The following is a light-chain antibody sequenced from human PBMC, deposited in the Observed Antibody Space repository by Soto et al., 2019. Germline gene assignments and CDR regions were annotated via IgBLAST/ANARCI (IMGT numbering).Light chain of an antibody. CDR3: QQDYSTPWT. Sequence: DIVMTQSPDSLAVSLGERATINCKSSQSVLYSSNNKNSVAWYQQKPGQPPKLLICCASPRESGVPDRFSGSGSGTDFTLTISSLQAEDVAVYYCQQDYSTPWTFGQGTKVEIK. CDR1: QSVLYSSNNKNS. J-gene: IGKJ1*01. V-gene: IGKV4-1*01. CDR2: CAS.